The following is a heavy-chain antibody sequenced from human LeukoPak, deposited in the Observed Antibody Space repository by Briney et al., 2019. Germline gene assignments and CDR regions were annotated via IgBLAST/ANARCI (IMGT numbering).Heavy chain of an antibody. V-gene: IGHV4-59*01. CDR3: ARDLGGNRGIDY. CDR2: IYYSGNT. J-gene: IGHJ4*02. Sequence: PETLSLTCTVSGGSISSDYWRWIRQLPGKGREWVGDIYYSGNTNYNASLKSRVIISVDTSKNQFYLKLSSVTAADTAVYYCARDLGGNRGIDYWGQGTLVTVSS. D-gene: IGHD3-10*01. CDR1: GGSISSDY.